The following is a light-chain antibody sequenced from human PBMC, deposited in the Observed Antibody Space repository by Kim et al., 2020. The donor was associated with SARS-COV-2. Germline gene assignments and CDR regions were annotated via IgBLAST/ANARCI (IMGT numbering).Light chain of an antibody. V-gene: IGKV1-5*01. CDR2: DAS. CDR3: QKYKSNSWT. J-gene: IGKJ1*01. CDR1: QSISIW. Sequence: DIQMTQSPSTLSASVGDRVTITCRASQSISIWLAWYQQKPGKAPNLLIYDASNLESGVPSRFSGSGSGTEFTLTISSLQPDDFATYFCQKYKSNSWTFDQGTKVGIK.